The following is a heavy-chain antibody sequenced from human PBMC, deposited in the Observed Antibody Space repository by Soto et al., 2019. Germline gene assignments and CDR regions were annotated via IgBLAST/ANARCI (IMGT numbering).Heavy chain of an antibody. V-gene: IGHV4-59*08. CDR3: ARHGYGGNSFYLN. J-gene: IGHJ4*02. Sequence: QVQLQESGPGLVKPSETLSLTCTVSGGSVSSYYWSWIRQPPGKGLESIGYIYYSGTTNYNPSLRSRVTISVDTSKNQFSLKLSSVTAADTAVYYCARHGYGGNSFYLNWGQGTLVTVSS. CDR2: IYYSGTT. CDR1: GGSVSSYY. D-gene: IGHD4-17*01.